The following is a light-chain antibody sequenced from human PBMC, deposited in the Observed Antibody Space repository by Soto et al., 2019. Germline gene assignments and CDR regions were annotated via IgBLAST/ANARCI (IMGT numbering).Light chain of an antibody. CDR3: QQYNSSWT. CDR2: KAS. CDR1: QSISSW. J-gene: IGKJ2*02. V-gene: IGKV1-5*03. Sequence: DIQMTQSPSTLSASVGDRVTITCRASQSISSWVAWYQQKPGKAPKLLIYKASSLESGVPSRFSGSGSGTEFTLTISSLQPDDFATYYCQQYNSSWTFGQGPKLEIK.